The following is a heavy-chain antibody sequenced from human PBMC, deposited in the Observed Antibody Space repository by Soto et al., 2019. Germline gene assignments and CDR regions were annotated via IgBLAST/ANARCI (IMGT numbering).Heavy chain of an antibody. CDR2: IRSKANSYAT. CDR3: TRPRSYCSGGSCYSHIGTYYYDSSGYYHFDY. Sequence: GGSLRLSCAASGFTFSGSAMHWVRQASGKGLEWVGRIRSKANSYATAYAASVKGRFTISRDDAKNTAYLQMNSLETEDTAVYYCTRPRSYCSGGSCYSHIGTYYYDSSGYYHFDYWGQGTLVTVSS. D-gene: IGHD3-22*01. V-gene: IGHV3-73*01. CDR1: GFTFSGSA. J-gene: IGHJ4*02.